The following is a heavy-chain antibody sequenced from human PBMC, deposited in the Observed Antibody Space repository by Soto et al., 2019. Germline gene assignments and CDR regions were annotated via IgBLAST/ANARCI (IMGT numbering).Heavy chain of an antibody. D-gene: IGHD3-10*01. CDR2: INGDGTRA. V-gene: IGHV3-74*01. Sequence: EVQLEESGGGSVQLGESLRVSCVASGFTFRNQWMHWVRQVPGKGLVWVCRINGDGTRASYADFVKGRFTISRDNAKKLKFLQLNSLRVDDRGVYHGAGGGAAGRGDAVDIWGPGTTVAVSS. CDR1: GFTFRNQW. CDR3: AGGGAAGRGDAVDI. J-gene: IGHJ3*02.